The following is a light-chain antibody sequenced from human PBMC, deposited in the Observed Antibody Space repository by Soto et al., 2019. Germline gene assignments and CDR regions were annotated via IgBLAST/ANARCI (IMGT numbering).Light chain of an antibody. Sequence: QSALTQPASESRSPGQSITISCTGTSSDVGSYNLVSWYQQHPGKAPKLMIYEGSKRPSGVSNRFSGSKSGNTASLTISGLQAEDEAHYYCCSYAGSSTSVVFGGGTKLTVL. V-gene: IGLV2-23*01. J-gene: IGLJ2*01. CDR1: SSDVGSYNL. CDR2: EGS. CDR3: CSYAGSSTSVV.